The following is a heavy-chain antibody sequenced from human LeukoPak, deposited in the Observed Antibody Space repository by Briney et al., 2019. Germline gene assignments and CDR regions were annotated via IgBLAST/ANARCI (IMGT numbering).Heavy chain of an antibody. Sequence: SETLSLTCAVYGGSFSGYYWSWIRQPPGKGLEWIGEINHSGSTNYNPSLKSRVTISVETSKNQFSLKLSSATAADTAVYYCARGLYYDFWSGYSTAFDIWGQGTMVTVSS. CDR1: GGSFSGYY. J-gene: IGHJ3*02. CDR2: INHSGST. D-gene: IGHD3-3*01. V-gene: IGHV4-34*01. CDR3: ARGLYYDFWSGYSTAFDI.